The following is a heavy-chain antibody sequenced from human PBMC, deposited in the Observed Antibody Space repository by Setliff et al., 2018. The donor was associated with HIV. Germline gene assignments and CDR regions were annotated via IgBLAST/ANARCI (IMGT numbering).Heavy chain of an antibody. CDR1: GGSINSGGYY. D-gene: IGHD2-2*02. CDR2: IYYSGNT. Sequence: SETLSLTCIVSGGSINSGGYYWSWIRQHPGKGLEWIGHIYYSGNTHYNPSLKSRLTISVDTSKNQFSLKLRSVTAADTAVYYCARHTLSLNPFDPWGQGTLVTVSS. J-gene: IGHJ5*02. CDR3: ARHTLSLNPFDP. V-gene: IGHV4-31*03.